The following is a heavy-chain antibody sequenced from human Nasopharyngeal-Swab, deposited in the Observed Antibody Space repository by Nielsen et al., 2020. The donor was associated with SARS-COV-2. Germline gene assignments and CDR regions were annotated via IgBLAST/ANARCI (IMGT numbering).Heavy chain of an antibody. CDR3: ARSYYGAYYYGMDV. D-gene: IGHD4-17*01. Sequence: GGSLRLSCAASGFTFSSYAMSWVRQAPGKGLEWVAVISYDGSSKYYADSVKGRFTISRDNSKNTLYLQMNSLRAEDTAVYYCARSYYGAYYYGMDVWGQGTTVTVSS. J-gene: IGHJ6*02. V-gene: IGHV3-30-3*01. CDR1: GFTFSSYA. CDR2: ISYDGSSK.